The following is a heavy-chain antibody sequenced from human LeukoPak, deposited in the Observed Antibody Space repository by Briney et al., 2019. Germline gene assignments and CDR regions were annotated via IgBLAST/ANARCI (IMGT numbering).Heavy chain of an antibody. Sequence: SATLSLTCAVSGGSISSSNWWSWVRQPPGKGLEWIGEIYHSGSTNYNPSLKSRVTISVDKSKNQFSLKLSSVTAADTAVYYCVTMVRGVIINSDAFDIWGQGTMVTVSS. D-gene: IGHD3-10*01. CDR1: GGSISSSNW. CDR3: VTMVRGVIINSDAFDI. J-gene: IGHJ3*02. CDR2: IYHSGST. V-gene: IGHV4-4*02.